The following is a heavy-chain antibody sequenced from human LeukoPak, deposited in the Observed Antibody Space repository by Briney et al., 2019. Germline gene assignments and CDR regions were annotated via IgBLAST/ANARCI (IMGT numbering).Heavy chain of an antibody. CDR3: ARSIVGATKEDY. Sequence: GGSLRLSCAASGFTVSSNYMSWVRQAPGKGLEWVSVIYSGGSTYYAGSVKGRFTISRDNSKNTLYLQMNSLRAEDTAVYYCARSIVGATKEDYWAQGTQVTVSS. CDR2: IYSGGST. CDR1: GFTVSSNY. V-gene: IGHV3-66*01. D-gene: IGHD1-26*01. J-gene: IGHJ4*02.